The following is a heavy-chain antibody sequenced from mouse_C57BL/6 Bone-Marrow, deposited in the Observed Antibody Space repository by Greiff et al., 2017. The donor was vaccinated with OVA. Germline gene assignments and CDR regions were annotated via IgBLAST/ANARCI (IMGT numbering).Heavy chain of an antibody. V-gene: IGHV1-5*01. D-gene: IGHD1-1*01. CDR2: IYPGNSDT. Sequence: VQLKESGTVLARPGASVKMSCKTSGYTFTSYWLHWVKQRPGQGLEWIGAIYPGNSDTSYNQKFKGKAKLTAVTSASTAYMELSSLTNEDSAVYYCTRSVVATHYYAMDYWGQGTSVTVSS. CDR3: TRSVVATHYYAMDY. CDR1: GYTFTSYW. J-gene: IGHJ4*01.